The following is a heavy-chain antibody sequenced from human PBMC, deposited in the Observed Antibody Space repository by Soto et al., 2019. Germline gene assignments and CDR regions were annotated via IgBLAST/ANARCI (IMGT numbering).Heavy chain of an antibody. D-gene: IGHD2-15*01. V-gene: IGHV3-74*01. CDR2: INSDGSST. J-gene: IGHJ4*02. Sequence: EVQLVESGGGLVQPGESLRLSSAASGFTFSSYWMHWVRQAPGKGLVWVSRINSDGSSTSYAGSVKGRFTISRDNAKNTLYLQMNSLRAEDTAVYYCVRTSLAVAAATREDYWGQGTLVTVSS. CDR3: VRTSLAVAAATREDY. CDR1: GFTFSSYW.